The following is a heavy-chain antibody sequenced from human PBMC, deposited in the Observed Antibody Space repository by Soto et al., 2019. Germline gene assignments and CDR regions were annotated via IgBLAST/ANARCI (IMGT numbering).Heavy chain of an antibody. CDR3: ARALVATTAFDY. D-gene: IGHD5-12*01. V-gene: IGHV1-69*12. CDR2: IIPIFGTA. Sequence: QVQMVQTGAEVKKLGSSVKVSCKASGGTFSSYDISWVRQAPGRGLEWMGGIIPIFGTANYAQKFQGRVTITADESTSTAYMELSSLRSEDTAVYYCARALVATTAFDYWGQGTLVTVSS. J-gene: IGHJ4*02. CDR1: GGTFSSYD.